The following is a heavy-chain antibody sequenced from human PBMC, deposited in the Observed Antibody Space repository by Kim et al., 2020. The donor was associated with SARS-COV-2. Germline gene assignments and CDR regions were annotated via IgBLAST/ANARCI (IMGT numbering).Heavy chain of an antibody. Sequence: GGSLRLSCAASGFTFSSYAMHWVRQAPGKGLEWVAVISYDGSNKYYADSVKGRFTISRDNSKNTLYLQMNSLRAEDTAVYYCARDHSPQNYYDSSGYVHFEYFQHWGQGTLVTVSS. CDR2: ISYDGSNK. D-gene: IGHD3-22*01. J-gene: IGHJ1*01. CDR3: ARDHSPQNYYDSSGYVHFEYFQH. V-gene: IGHV3-30*04. CDR1: GFTFSSYA.